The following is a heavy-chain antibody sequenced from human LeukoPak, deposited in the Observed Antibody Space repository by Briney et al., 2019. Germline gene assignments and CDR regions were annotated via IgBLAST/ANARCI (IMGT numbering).Heavy chain of an antibody. Sequence: PGGSLRLSCAASGFTFSSYGMHWVRQAPGKGLEGVAFIRYDGSNKYYADSVKGRFTISRDNSKNTLYLQMNSLRAEDTAVYYCAKEKSRTGYFDYWGQGTLATVSS. CDR2: IRYDGSNK. CDR1: GFTFSSYG. CDR3: AKEKSRTGYFDY. J-gene: IGHJ4*02. V-gene: IGHV3-30*02. D-gene: IGHD1-14*01.